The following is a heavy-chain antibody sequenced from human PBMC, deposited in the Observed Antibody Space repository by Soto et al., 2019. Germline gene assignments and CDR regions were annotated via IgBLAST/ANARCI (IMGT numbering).Heavy chain of an antibody. CDR1: AGTFSRYA. CDR3: ARGVYYDSRGYYFFF. Sequence: SGKVSCEASAGTFSRYALSWVRQAPGQGPEWMGGIVPMFGTANYAQKFQGRVTITADEYTNTAYMQLSSLRSEDTAVYYCARGVYYDSRGYYFFFWGQGTLVTVSS. V-gene: IGHV1-69*13. CDR2: IVPMFGTA. J-gene: IGHJ4*02. D-gene: IGHD3-22*01.